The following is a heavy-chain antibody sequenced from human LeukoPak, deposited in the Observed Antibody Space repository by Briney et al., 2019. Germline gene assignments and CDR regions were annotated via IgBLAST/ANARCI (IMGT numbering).Heavy chain of an antibody. D-gene: IGHD6-19*01. CDR2: IYTSGST. CDR3: ARDLGGSSGWYGDAFDI. V-gene: IGHV4-61*02. CDR1: GGSISSGSYY. J-gene: IGHJ3*02. Sequence: SETLSLTCTVSGGSISSGSYYWSWLRQPAGKGLEWFGRIYTSGSTNYNPSLKSRVTISVDTSKNQFSLKLSSVTAADTAVYYCARDLGGSSGWYGDAFDIWGQGTMVTVSS.